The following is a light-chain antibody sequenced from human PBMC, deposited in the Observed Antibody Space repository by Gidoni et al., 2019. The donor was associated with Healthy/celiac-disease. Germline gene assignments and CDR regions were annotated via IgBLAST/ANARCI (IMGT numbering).Light chain of an antibody. CDR3: MQALQTPYT. V-gene: IGKV2-28*01. Sequence: VVTQSPLALPVTPGEPTSISCRSSKSLLHSNGYNYLDWYLQEPGQSPQLLIYVGSNRASVVPDRFSGSGSGTDFPLKISRVEADDVGVYYCMQALQTPYTFGQGTKLEIK. CDR1: KSLLHSNGYNY. J-gene: IGKJ2*01. CDR2: VGS.